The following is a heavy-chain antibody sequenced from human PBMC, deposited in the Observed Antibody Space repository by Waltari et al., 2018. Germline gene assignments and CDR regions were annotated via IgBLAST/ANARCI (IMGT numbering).Heavy chain of an antibody. CDR1: GFTFSSYW. V-gene: IGHV4-39*07. D-gene: IGHD4-17*01. CDR3: AREGDYTFDY. J-gene: IGHJ4*02. CDR2: IYYSGST. Sequence: VQLVESGGGLVQPGGSLRLSCAASGFTFSSYWMSWVRQAPGKGLEWIGSIYYSGSTYYNPSLKSRVTISVDTSKNQFSLKLSSVTAADTAVYYCAREGDYTFDYWGQGTLVTVSS.